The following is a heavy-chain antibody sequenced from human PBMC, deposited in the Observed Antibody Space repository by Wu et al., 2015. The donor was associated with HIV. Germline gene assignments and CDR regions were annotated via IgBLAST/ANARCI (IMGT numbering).Heavy chain of an antibody. Sequence: QVQLVQSGAEVKKPRSSVKVSCKASGDTFSTSAISWVRQAPGQGLEWMGWISPYNGNTNYAQKFKGRVTMTADKYTRTAYLEMRSLRSDDTALYFCARGDYSSTSYYFYYMTSGAKGPRSPSP. CDR2: ISPYNGNT. D-gene: IGHD2-2*01. J-gene: IGHJ6*03. CDR1: GDTFSTSA. CDR3: ARGDYSSTSYYFYYMTS. V-gene: IGHV1-18*01.